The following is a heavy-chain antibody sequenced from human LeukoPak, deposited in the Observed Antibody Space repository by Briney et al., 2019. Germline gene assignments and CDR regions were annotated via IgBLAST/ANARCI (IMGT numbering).Heavy chain of an antibody. J-gene: IGHJ4*02. CDR1: GYTFTSYD. V-gene: IGHV1-2*04. CDR2: INPSGGST. CDR3: ARDRGQRDGYNSLFDY. D-gene: IGHD5-24*01. Sequence: ASVKVSCKASGYTFTSYDINWVRQAIGQGLEWMGIINPSGGSTSYAQKFQGWVTMTRDTSISTAYMELSRLRSDDTAVYYCARDRGQRDGYNSLFDYWGQGTLVTVSS.